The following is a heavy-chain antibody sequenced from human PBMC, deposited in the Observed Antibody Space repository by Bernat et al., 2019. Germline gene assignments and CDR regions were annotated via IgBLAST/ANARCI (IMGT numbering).Heavy chain of an antibody. D-gene: IGHD6-19*01. CDR2: LSLDGGIE. CDR1: GFTFSSYG. Sequence: QVQLVESGGGVVQPGRSLRLSCAASGFTFSSYGMHWVRQAPGKGLEWVALLSLDGGIEYYADSVRGRFTISRDNSKNTLYMQLNALRIEDTAVYYCARDRGQWLVRHYFDYWGQGTLVAVSS. CDR3: ARDRGQWLVRHYFDY. V-gene: IGHV3-30*06. J-gene: IGHJ4*02.